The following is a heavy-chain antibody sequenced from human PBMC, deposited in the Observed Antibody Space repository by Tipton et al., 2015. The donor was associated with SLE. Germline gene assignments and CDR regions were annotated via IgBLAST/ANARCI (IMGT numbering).Heavy chain of an antibody. V-gene: IGHV3-23*01. D-gene: IGHD6-13*01. J-gene: IGHJ4*02. CDR2: ISGIGDNT. CDR1: GFILSNYA. CDR3: AKHRKQYLVRDYFEY. Sequence: GSLRLSCAASGFILSNYAMSWVRQAPGKGLEWVSAISGIGDNTFYSDSVEGRFTISRDSSKNTLYLQMNRLRAEDTAVYYCAKHRKQYLVRDYFEYWGQGSLVTVSS.